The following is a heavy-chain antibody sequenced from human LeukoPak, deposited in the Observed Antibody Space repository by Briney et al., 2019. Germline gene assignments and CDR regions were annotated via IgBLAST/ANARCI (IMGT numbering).Heavy chain of an antibody. CDR1: GGSISSYY. D-gene: IGHD3-9*01. CDR3: ARRGGPYDILTGYYSDMNWFDP. J-gene: IGHJ5*02. V-gene: IGHV4-59*08. Sequence: SETLSLTCSVSGGSISSYYRSSIRQPPGKGLEWIGHIYYSGSTNYNPTLKSRVTISVDTSKNQFSLKLSSVTAADTAVYYCARRGGPYDILTGYYSDMNWFDPWGQGTLATVSS. CDR2: IYYSGST.